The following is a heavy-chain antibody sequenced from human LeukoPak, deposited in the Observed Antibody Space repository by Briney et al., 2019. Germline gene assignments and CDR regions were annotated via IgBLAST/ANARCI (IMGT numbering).Heavy chain of an antibody. Sequence: GGSLRLSCAASGFSFSDYYMSWIRQAPGKGLEWISYISSSGSNIYADSVKGRFTISRDNAKNSLYLQMNSLRAEDTAVYYCARDYDGGYMDVWGKGTTVTVS. CDR3: ARDYDGGYMDV. J-gene: IGHJ6*03. CDR1: GFSFSDYY. V-gene: IGHV3-11*04. D-gene: IGHD3-3*01. CDR2: ISSSGSNI.